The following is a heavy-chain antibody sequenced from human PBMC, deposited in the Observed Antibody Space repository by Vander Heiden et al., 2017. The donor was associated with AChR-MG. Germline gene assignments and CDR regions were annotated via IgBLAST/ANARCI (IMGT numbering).Heavy chain of an antibody. V-gene: IGHV3-9*01. D-gene: IGHD3-22*01. CDR3: AKDIAYYYDSSGYNSYFDY. Sequence: EVQLVESGGGLVQPGRSLRLSCAASGFTFDDYAMHWVRQAPGKGLEWVSGISWNSGSIGYADSVKGRFTISRDNAKNSLYLQMNSLRAEDTALYYCAKDIAYYYDSSGYNSYFDYWGQGTLVTVSS. J-gene: IGHJ4*02. CDR1: GFTFDDYA. CDR2: ISWNSGSI.